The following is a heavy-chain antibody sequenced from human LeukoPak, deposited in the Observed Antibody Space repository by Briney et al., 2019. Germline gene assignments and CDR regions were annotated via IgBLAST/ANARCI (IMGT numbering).Heavy chain of an antibody. J-gene: IGHJ3*02. CDR1: GYTFTSYA. D-gene: IGHD3-9*01. CDR2: INTNTGNP. V-gene: IGHV7-4-1*02. CDR3: ARDLNRGRGYFDWLSDLKDAFDI. Sequence: GASVKVSCKASGYTFTSYAMNWVRQAPGQGLEWMGWINTNTGNPTYAQGFTGRFVFSLDTSVSTAYLQISSLKAEDTAVYYCARDLNRGRGYFDWLSDLKDAFDIWGQGTMVTVSS.